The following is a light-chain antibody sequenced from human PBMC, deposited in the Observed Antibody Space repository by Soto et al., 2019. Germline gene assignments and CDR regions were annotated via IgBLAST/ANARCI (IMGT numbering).Light chain of an antibody. CDR1: QSIGTQ. CDR2: GAF. CDR3: QQYYTYST. V-gene: IGKV1-5*02. Sequence: DIQMTQSPSTLSASVGDRVTIICRASQSIGTQLAWYQQKPGKAPKLLISGAFSSESGVPSRFSGSGSGTEFTLTISSLQPDDFATYYCQQYYTYSTFGQGTKVDIK. J-gene: IGKJ1*01.